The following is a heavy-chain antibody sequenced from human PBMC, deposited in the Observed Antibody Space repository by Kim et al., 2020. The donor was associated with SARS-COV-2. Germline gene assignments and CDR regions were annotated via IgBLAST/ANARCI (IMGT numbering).Heavy chain of an antibody. J-gene: IGHJ4*02. CDR3: AFGISTMLRGVVITAFDY. V-gene: IGHV3-23*01. CDR2: ISGSGFST. CDR1: GFTFSTYA. Sequence: GGSLRLSCAASGFTFSTYAMSWVRQAPGKGLEWVSTISGSGFSTYYTDSVKGRFTISRDNSKNTLYLQMNSLRAEDTAVYYCAFGISTMLRGVVITAFDYWGQGTLVTVSS. D-gene: IGHD3-10*01.